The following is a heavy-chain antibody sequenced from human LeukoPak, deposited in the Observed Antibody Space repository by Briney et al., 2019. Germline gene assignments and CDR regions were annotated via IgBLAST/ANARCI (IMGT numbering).Heavy chain of an antibody. Sequence: PGGSLRLSCAASGFTFSSYAMHWVRQAPGKGLEYVSAISSNGGSTYYANSVKGRFTISRDNSKNTLYLQMGSLRAEDMAVYYCARGGHYYDSSGYSDFDYWGQGTLVTVSS. CDR2: ISSNGGST. CDR3: ARGGHYYDSSGYSDFDY. J-gene: IGHJ4*02. CDR1: GFTFSSYA. V-gene: IGHV3-64*01. D-gene: IGHD3-22*01.